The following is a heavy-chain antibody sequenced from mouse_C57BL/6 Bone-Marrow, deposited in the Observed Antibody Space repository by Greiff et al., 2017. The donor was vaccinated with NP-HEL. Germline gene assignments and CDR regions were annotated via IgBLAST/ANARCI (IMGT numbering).Heavy chain of an antibody. CDR2: IWWDDDK. D-gene: IGHD2-3*01. CDR1: GFSLSTFGMG. CDR3: ARIVADGYSFDY. V-gene: IGHV8-8*01. Sequence: VKLMDSGPGILQPSQTLSLTCSFSGFSLSTFGMGVGWIRQPSGKGLEWLAHIWWDDDKYYNPALKSRLTISKDTSKNQVFLKIANVDTADTATYYCARIVADGYSFDYWGQGTTLTVSS. J-gene: IGHJ2*01.